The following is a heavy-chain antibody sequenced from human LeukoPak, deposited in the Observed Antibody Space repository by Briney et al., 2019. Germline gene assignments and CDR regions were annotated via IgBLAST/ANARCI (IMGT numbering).Heavy chain of an antibody. D-gene: IGHD5-24*01. Sequence: AGGSLRLSCAASGFTFRNYGMSWVRQAPGKGLEWVSGTIGSGDSKFYADPVKGRFTISRDNSRNTLYLHMNSLRVDDTAVYYCASLYNDYGDYWGQGALVPVSS. CDR2: TIGSGDSK. CDR3: ASLYNDYGDY. J-gene: IGHJ4*02. CDR1: GFTFRNYG. V-gene: IGHV3-23*01.